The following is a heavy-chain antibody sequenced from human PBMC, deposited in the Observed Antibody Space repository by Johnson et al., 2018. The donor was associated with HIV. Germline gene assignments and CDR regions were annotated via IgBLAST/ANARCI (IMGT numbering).Heavy chain of an antibody. CDR3: ARGRGPMRNHDAFDI. J-gene: IGHJ3*02. CDR2: INNDGVGT. D-gene: IGHD3-10*01. CDR1: GFTFSDYA. V-gene: IGHV3-64*01. Sequence: VLLLESGGDLVQPGGSLRLSCVGSGFTFSDYAMHWVRQAPGKGLDYVSAINNDGVGTYYANSVQDRFLISRDNSKNTLYLQMGSLRVEDMAVYYCARGRGPMRNHDAFDIWGQGTMVTVSS.